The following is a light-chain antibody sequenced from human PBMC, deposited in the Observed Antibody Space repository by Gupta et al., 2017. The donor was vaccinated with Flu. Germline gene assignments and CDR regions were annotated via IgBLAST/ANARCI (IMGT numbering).Light chain of an antibody. V-gene: IGKV3-15*01. CDR2: GAS. CDR3: QQYNDWFLYT. Sequence: TLSASPGGRATLSCRTSQSVGSKLAWYQQKPGQAPRLLIYGASTRATGVPARFSGGGSGTEFTLTINSLQSEDFAVYYCQQYNDWFLYTFGQGTKLEIK. J-gene: IGKJ2*01. CDR1: QSVGSK.